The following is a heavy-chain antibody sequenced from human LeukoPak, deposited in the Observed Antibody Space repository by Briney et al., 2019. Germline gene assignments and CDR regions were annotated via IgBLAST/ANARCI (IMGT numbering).Heavy chain of an antibody. Sequence: GGSLRLSCAASGFTFSSYSMNWVRQAPGKGLGWVSYISSSSTIYYADSVKGRFTISRDNAKNSLYLQMNSLRAEDTAVYYCARDRTYYDFWSGYSPRPKSLDYWGQGTLVTVSS. V-gene: IGHV3-48*01. D-gene: IGHD3-3*01. J-gene: IGHJ4*02. CDR1: GFTFSSYS. CDR3: ARDRTYYDFWSGYSPRPKSLDY. CDR2: ISSSSTI.